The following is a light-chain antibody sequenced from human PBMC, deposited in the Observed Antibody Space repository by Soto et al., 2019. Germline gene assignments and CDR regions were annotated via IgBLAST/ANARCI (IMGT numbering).Light chain of an antibody. CDR3: QQYNNWHPIT. CDR1: QSVRSN. CDR2: GAS. J-gene: IGKJ5*01. Sequence: EILLTQSPSTLSVSPGERVTLSCRASQSVRSNLAWYQQKPGQSPRLLIYGASTRATGIPARFSGSGSGTEFTLTISSLQSEDFAADYCQQYNNWHPITFGQGTRLEIK. V-gene: IGKV3-15*01.